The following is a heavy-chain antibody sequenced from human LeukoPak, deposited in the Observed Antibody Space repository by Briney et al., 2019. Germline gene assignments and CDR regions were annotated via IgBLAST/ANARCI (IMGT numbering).Heavy chain of an antibody. D-gene: IGHD2-2*01. J-gene: IGHJ4*02. CDR2: IWYDGSNK. CDR1: GFTFSSYG. CDR3: VKESTTSWLFDY. V-gene: IGHV3-33*06. Sequence: PPGGSLRLSCAASGFTFSSYGMHWVRQAPGKGLEWVAVIWYDGSNKYYADSVKGRFTISRDNSKNTLYLQMSSLRVEDMAVYYCVKESTTSWLFDYWGQGTLVIVSS.